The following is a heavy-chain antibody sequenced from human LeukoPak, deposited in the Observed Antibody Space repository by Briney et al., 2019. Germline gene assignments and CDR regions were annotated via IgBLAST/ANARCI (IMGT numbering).Heavy chain of an antibody. V-gene: IGHV3-7*01. Sequence: PGGSLRLSCAASGFTFSSYWMSWVRQAPGKGLEWVANIKQDGSEKYYVDSVKGRLTISRDNAKNSLYLQMNSLRAEDTAVYYCARVGYSSSPGEFGYWGQGTLVTVSS. D-gene: IGHD6-6*01. CDR2: IKQDGSEK. CDR3: ARVGYSSSPGEFGY. CDR1: GFTFSSYW. J-gene: IGHJ4*02.